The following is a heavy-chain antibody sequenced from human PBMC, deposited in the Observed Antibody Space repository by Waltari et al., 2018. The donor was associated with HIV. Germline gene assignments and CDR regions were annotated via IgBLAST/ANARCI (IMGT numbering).Heavy chain of an antibody. CDR2: IKEDGSQK. D-gene: IGHD3-10*01. Sequence: DVQLVESGGGVVRPGGSVRLAWVGGGFDFRRYWMTWVRQTPGKGLAWVANIKEDGSQKYYEESVKGRFTITRDNAENTVWLEMRNLRVDDAGLYYCARDGGEYWGQGTLLTVSS. J-gene: IGHJ4*02. CDR3: ARDGGEY. V-gene: IGHV3-7*01. CDR1: GFDFRRYW.